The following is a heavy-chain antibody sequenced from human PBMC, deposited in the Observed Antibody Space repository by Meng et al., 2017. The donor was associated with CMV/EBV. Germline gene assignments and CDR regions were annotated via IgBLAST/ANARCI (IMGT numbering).Heavy chain of an antibody. CDR2: ISWNSGSI. CDR3: ARGLYGPDY. CDR1: GFTFDDYA. Sequence: SLKISCAASGFTFDDYAMHWVRQAPGKGLEWVSGISWNSGSIGYADSVKGRFTFSRDNAKNTLYLQMNSLRAEDTAVYYCARGLYGPDYWGQGTLVTVSS. V-gene: IGHV3-9*01. J-gene: IGHJ4*02. D-gene: IGHD4-17*01.